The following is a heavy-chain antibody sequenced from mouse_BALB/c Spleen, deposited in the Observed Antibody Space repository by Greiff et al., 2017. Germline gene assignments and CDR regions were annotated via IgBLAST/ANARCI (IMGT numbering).Heavy chain of an antibody. CDR3: ARQGGNYVNWYFDV. Sequence: EVQLQESGGGLVQPGGSLKLSCAASGFTFSSYTMSWVRQTPEKRLEWVAYISNGGGSTYYPDTVKGRFTISRDNAKNTLYLQMSSLKSEDTAMYYCARQGGNYVNWYFDVWGAGTTVTVSS. CDR1: GFTFSSYT. D-gene: IGHD2-1*01. CDR2: ISNGGGST. V-gene: IGHV5-12-2*01. J-gene: IGHJ1*01.